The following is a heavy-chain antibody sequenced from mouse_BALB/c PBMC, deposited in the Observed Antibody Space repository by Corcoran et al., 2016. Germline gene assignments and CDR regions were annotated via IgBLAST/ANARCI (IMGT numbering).Heavy chain of an antibody. J-gene: IGHJ1*01. D-gene: IGHD1-1*01. CDR2: ITHSGET. Sequence: QMQLQESGPALVKPSQSLFLACSITGFPITSGYYWIWIRQSPGKPLEWMGYITHSGETFYNPSLQSPISITRETSKNQFFLQLNSVTTEDTAMYYCAGDYYGYWYFDVWGAGTTVTVSS. CDR3: AGDYYGYWYFDV. CDR1: GFPITSGYY. V-gene: IGHV12-3*02.